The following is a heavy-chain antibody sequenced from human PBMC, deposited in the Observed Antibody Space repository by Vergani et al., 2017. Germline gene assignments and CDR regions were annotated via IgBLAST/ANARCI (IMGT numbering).Heavy chain of an antibody. V-gene: IGHV3-33*01. D-gene: IGHD1-14*01. CDR1: GFTFILYG. Sequence: QVQLVESGGGVVQPGRSLRLSCAASGFTFILYGMHWVRQAPGKGLEWVAVTWYDGKNKQYADSVKGRFTISRDNSKSTVYLQMNSLRDEDTGVYYCARDLRLLYNRFDPWGQGTLVTVSS. CDR3: ARDLRLLYNRFDP. J-gene: IGHJ5*02. CDR2: TWYDGKNK.